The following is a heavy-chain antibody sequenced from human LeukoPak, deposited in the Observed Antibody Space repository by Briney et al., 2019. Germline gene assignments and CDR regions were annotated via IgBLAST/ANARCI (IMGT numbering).Heavy chain of an antibody. CDR1: GFTFSSYG. J-gene: IGHJ3*02. CDR2: IWYDGSNK. D-gene: IGHD3-22*01. Sequence: GGSLRLSCAASGFTFSSYGMHWVRQAPGKGLEWVAVIWYDGSNKYYADSVKGRFTISRDNSKNTLYLQMNSLRAEDTAVYYCARGTYDSSGYYGDDAFDIWGQGTMVTVSS. CDR3: ARGTYDSSGYYGDDAFDI. V-gene: IGHV3-33*01.